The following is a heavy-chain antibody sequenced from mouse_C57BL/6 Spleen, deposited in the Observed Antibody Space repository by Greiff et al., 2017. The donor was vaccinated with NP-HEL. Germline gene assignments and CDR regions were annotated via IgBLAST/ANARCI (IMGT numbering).Heavy chain of an antibody. CDR3: TRNYGNYPYFDY. D-gene: IGHD2-1*01. J-gene: IGHJ2*01. Sequence: EVQLQQSGGGLVQPGGSMKLSCAASGFTFSDAWMDWVRQSPEKGLEWVAEIRNKANNHATYYAESVKGRFTISRDDSKSSVYLQMNSLRAEDTGIYYCTRNYGNYPYFDYWGQGTTLTVSS. CDR1: GFTFSDAW. V-gene: IGHV6-6*01. CDR2: IRNKANNHAT.